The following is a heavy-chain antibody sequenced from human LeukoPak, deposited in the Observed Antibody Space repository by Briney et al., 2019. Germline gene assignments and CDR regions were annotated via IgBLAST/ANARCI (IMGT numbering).Heavy chain of an antibody. D-gene: IGHD3-10*01. CDR1: GFTFNTYG. J-gene: IGHJ4*02. V-gene: IGHV3-23*01. Sequence: GGSLRLSCAASGFTFNTYGMSWVRQAPGKGLEWVSAISGSGGSTYYAASVKGRFTISRDNSKNTLYLQMNRLRAEDTAVYYCAKEPWFGDYWGQGTLVTVSS. CDR3: AKEPWFGDY. CDR2: ISGSGGST.